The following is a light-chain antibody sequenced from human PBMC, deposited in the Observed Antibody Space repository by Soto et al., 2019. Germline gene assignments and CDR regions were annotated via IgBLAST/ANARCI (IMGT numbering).Light chain of an antibody. J-gene: IGLJ2*01. CDR3: VAWDDSLNGVV. CDR2: NDN. V-gene: IGLV1-44*01. CDR1: SSNIGSNT. Sequence: QAVVTQPPSASGTPGQRVTISCSGSSSNIGSNTVNWYQQLPGTAPKLLIYNDNQRPSGVPDRFSGSKSGTSASLAISGLQSEYEADYYCVAWDDSLNGVVFGGGTKLTVL.